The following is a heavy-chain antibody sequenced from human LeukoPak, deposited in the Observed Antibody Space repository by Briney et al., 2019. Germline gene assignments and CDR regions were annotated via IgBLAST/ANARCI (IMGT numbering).Heavy chain of an antibody. CDR1: GYTFTSYG. V-gene: IGHV1-18*01. CDR2: ISAHNGNT. J-gene: IGHJ4*02. Sequence: ASVKVSCKASGYTFTSYGISWVRQAPGQGLEWMGWISAHNGNTNYAQKLQGRVTMTTDTSTSTAYMELRSLRSDDTAVYYCARESSGYDSAIDYWAREPWSPSPQ. D-gene: IGHD5-12*01. CDR3: ARESSGYDSAIDY.